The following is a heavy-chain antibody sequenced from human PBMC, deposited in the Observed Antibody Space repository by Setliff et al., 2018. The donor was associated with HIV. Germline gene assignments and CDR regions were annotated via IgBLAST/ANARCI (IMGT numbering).Heavy chain of an antibody. D-gene: IGHD3-3*01. V-gene: IGHV3-49*04. Sequence: GGSLRLSCAASGFTFDDYALTWVRQAPGKGLEWVGFVRSIPNGGTTDYAASVKGRFTISRDDAKTIAYLHMNSLTTDDTAVYFCTRDRRGSSSWSGYNGGFDYWGQGTLVTVSS. CDR3: TRDRRGSSSWSGYNGGFDY. CDR1: GFTFDDYA. CDR2: VRSIPNGGTT. J-gene: IGHJ4*02.